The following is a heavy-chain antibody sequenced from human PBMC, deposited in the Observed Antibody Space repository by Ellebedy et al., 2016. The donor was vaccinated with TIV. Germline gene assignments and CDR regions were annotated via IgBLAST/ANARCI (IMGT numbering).Heavy chain of an antibody. CDR1: GFTFSAYW. Sequence: GGSLRLXXAASGFTFSAYWMHWVRQAPGKGLEWVANIKQDGSEKYYVDSVKGRFTISRDNAKNSLYLQMNSLRAEDTAVYYCARGDGSSGWYFDYWGQGTLVTVSS. V-gene: IGHV3-7*01. CDR3: ARGDGSSGWYFDY. CDR2: IKQDGSEK. J-gene: IGHJ4*02. D-gene: IGHD6-19*01.